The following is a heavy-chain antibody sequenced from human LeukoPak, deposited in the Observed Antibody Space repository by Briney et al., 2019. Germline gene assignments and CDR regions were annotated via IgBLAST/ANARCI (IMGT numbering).Heavy chain of an antibody. CDR3: AKDLGGYSGYDWVPLFDY. CDR2: ISWDGGST. J-gene: IGHJ4*02. D-gene: IGHD5-12*01. V-gene: IGHV3-43*01. CDR1: GFTFDDYT. Sequence: PGGSLRLSCAASGFTFDDYTMHWVRQAPGKGLEWVSLISWDGGSTYYADSVKGRFTISRDNSKNSLYLQMNSLRTEDTALYYCAKDLGGYSGYDWVPLFDYWGQGTLVTVSS.